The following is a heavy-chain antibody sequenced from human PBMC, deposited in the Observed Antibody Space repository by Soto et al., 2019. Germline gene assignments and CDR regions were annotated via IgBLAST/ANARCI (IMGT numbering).Heavy chain of an antibody. D-gene: IGHD1-20*01. J-gene: IGHJ6*01. CDR3: ARGQYNWNGGVEYYGMDV. CDR1: GGTFSSYA. CDR2: IIPIFGTA. Sequence: QVQLVQSGAEVKKPGSSVKVSCKASGGTFSSYAISWVRQAPGQGLEWMGGIIPIFGTANYAQKFQGRVTITADESTSTAYMELSSLRSEDTAVYYCARGQYNWNGGVEYYGMDVWGPGTTVTVSS. V-gene: IGHV1-69*01.